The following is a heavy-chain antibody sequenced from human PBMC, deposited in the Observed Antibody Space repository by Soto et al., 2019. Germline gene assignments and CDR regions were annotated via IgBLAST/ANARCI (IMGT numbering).Heavy chain of an antibody. CDR1: GGSISSGYYY. J-gene: IGHJ4*02. CDR3: ASLTYGDYDY. Sequence: SETLSLTCSVSGGSISSGYYYWSWIRPPPGKGLEWIGNIYHSGSTNYNPSLRSRLTISVDTSKNQFSLKLGSVTAADAAVYYCASLTYGDYDYWGQGTLVTVSS. V-gene: IGHV4-30-4*01. D-gene: IGHD4-17*01. CDR2: IYHSGST.